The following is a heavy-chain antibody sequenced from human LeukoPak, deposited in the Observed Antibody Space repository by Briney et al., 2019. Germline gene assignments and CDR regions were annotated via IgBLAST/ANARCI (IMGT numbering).Heavy chain of an antibody. CDR2: AYYSGHT. Sequence: SETLSLTCTVPGGSISDNYWSWIRQPPGKGLEWIGYAYYSGHTNYNSSLKSRVTMSLDTSKSQFSLRLSSVTAADTAVYFCARHPFATPFDYWGPGTLVTVSS. CDR1: GGSISDNY. D-gene: IGHD2-15*01. CDR3: ARHPFATPFDY. V-gene: IGHV4-59*08. J-gene: IGHJ4*02.